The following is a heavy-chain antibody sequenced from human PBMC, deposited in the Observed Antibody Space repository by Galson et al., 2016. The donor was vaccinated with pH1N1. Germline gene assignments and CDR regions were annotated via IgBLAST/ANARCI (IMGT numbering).Heavy chain of an antibody. J-gene: IGHJ4*02. D-gene: IGHD6-19*01. V-gene: IGHV4-38-2*01. CDR1: GYSISTGYY. CDR2: IYQSGST. Sequence: CAVSGYSISTGYYWGWIRQPPGKGLEWIGSIYQSGSTDYNPSLKSRVTIAVDTSKNQFSLKLSSVTAADSALYYCARQSAVAGTGKFDYWGQGTLVTVSS. CDR3: ARQSAVAGTGKFDY.